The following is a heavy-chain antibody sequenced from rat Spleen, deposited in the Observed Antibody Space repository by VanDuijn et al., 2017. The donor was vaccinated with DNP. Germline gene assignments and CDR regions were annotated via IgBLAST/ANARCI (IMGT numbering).Heavy chain of an antibody. CDR1: GFTFSDYY. D-gene: IGHD3-1*01. CDR2: ISYNGGTP. CDR3: ARRGRSPFTY. J-gene: IGHJ3*01. V-gene: IGHV5-17*01. Sequence: EVQLVESGGGLVQPGRSLKLSCAVSGFTFSDYYMAWVRQAPAKGLEWVATISYNGGTPYYRDSVKGRFTISRDDAKSTLYLQMDSLRSEDTATYYCARRGRSPFTYWGQGTLVTVSS.